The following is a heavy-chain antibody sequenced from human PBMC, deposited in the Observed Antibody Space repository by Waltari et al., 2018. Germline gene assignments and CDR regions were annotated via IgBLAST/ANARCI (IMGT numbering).Heavy chain of an antibody. V-gene: IGHV3-53*01. Sequence: EVQLVESGGGLIQPGGSLRLSCAASGFTVSSNYISWVRPAPGKGLEWGSVINGGGSTSYADAGKGRFTISRDKSKNTLYLQMNSLRAEDTAVYYCARSTAVARYFDYWGQGTLVTVSS. CDR2: INGGGST. CDR3: ARSTAVARYFDY. D-gene: IGHD6-19*01. CDR1: GFTVSSNY. J-gene: IGHJ4*02.